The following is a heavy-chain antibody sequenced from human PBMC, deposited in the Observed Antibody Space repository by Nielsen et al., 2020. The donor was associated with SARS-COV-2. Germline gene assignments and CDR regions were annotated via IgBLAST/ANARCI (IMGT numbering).Heavy chain of an antibody. CDR1: GFTFSSYA. V-gene: IGHV3-30*09. CDR2: ISYDESNK. D-gene: IGHD4-23*01. J-gene: IGHJ6*02. Sequence: GESLKISCAASGFTFSSYAMHWVRQAPGKGLEWVAVISYDESNKYYADSVKGRFAISRDNSKNTLHLQMNSLRIEDTAVYYCARVQTTVVFYYGLDVWGQGTTVTVSS. CDR3: ARVQTTVVFYYGLDV.